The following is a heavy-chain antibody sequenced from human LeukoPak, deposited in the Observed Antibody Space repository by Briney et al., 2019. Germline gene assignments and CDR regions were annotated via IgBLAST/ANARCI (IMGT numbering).Heavy chain of an antibody. CDR2: ISSSSSTI. CDR1: GFTFSSYS. J-gene: IGHJ4*02. D-gene: IGHD3-22*01. Sequence: GSLRLSCAASGFTFSSYSMNWVRQAPGKGLEWVSYISSSSSTIYYADSVKGRFTISRDNSKNTLYLQMNSLRAEDTAVYYCAKDPTYYYDSSGYPGTPLPDYWGQGTLVTVSS. CDR3: AKDPTYYYDSSGYPGTPLPDY. V-gene: IGHV3-48*01.